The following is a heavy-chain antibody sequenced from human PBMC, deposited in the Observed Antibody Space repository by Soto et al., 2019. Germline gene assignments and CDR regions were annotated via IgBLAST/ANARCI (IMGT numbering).Heavy chain of an antibody. Sequence: PSETLSLTCAVYGGSFSGYYWSWIRQPPGKGLEWIGEINHSGSTNYNPSLKSRVTISVDTSKNQFSLKLSSVTAADTAVYYCARASAYRDWFDPWGQGTLVTVS. CDR3: ARASAYRDWFDP. V-gene: IGHV4-34*01. J-gene: IGHJ5*02. CDR2: INHSGST. D-gene: IGHD6-25*01. CDR1: GGSFSGYY.